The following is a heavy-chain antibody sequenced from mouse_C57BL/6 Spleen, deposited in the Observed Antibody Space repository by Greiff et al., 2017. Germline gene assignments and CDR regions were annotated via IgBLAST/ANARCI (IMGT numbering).Heavy chain of an antibody. Sequence: QVTLKVSGPGILQPSQTLSLTCSFSGFSLSTSNMGIGWIRQPSGKGLEWLAHIWWNDDKYYNPSLKSRLTISKAPSNNQIFLKMTSVDAADTATYNCAQMRDYGSSWNAMDYGGQGTSVPVSS. D-gene: IGHD1-1*01. J-gene: IGHJ4*01. CDR3: AQMRDYGSSWNAMDY. CDR2: IWWNDDK. CDR1: GFSLSTSNMG. V-gene: IGHV8-5*01.